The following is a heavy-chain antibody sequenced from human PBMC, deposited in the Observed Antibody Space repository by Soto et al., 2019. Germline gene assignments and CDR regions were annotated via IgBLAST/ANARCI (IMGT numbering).Heavy chain of an antibody. V-gene: IGHV3-23*01. D-gene: IGHD5-12*01. CDR1: GFTFSNYA. CDR2: ISGSGDRT. Sequence: EVQLLESGGGLVRPGGSLRLSCAASGFTFSNYAMSWVRQAPGKGLEWVSSISGSGDRTYYADSVKGRFTISRDNSENTVYLQMNSLRAEDTALYYCAKDVEGSGSDSGNDYWGQGTLVTVSS. CDR3: AKDVEGSGSDSGNDY. J-gene: IGHJ4*02.